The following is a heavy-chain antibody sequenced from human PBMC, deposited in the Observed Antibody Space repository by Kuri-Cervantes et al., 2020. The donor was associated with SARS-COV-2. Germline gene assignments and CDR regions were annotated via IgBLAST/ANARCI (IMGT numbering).Heavy chain of an antibody. D-gene: IGHD2-2*01. CDR1: GYSISSGYY. J-gene: IGHJ4*02. Sequence: SETLSLTCTVSGYSISSGYYWGWIRQPPGKGLEWIGSIYHSGSTYYNPSLKSRVTISVDTSKNQFSLKLSSVTAADTAVYYCARVWCGSTSCYYFDYWGQGTLVTVSS. CDR2: IYHSGST. V-gene: IGHV4-38-2*02. CDR3: ARVWCGSTSCYYFDY.